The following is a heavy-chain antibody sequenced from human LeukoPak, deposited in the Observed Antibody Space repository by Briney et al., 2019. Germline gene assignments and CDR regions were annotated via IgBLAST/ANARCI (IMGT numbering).Heavy chain of an antibody. Sequence: GASAKVSCKASGYTFTSYGISWVRQAPGQGLEWMGWISAYNGYTNYAQKLQGRVTMTTDTSTSTAYMELRSLRSDDTAVYYCARATSYDFWSGYPYYFDYWGQGTLVTVSS. CDR1: GYTFTSYG. J-gene: IGHJ4*02. CDR3: ARATSYDFWSGYPYYFDY. CDR2: ISAYNGYT. D-gene: IGHD3-3*01. V-gene: IGHV1-18*01.